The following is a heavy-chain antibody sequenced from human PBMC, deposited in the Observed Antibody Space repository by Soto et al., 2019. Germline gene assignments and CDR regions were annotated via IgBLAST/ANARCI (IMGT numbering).Heavy chain of an antibody. CDR2: SYYSGST. V-gene: IGHV4-31*03. CDR1: GGSITSFNYY. D-gene: IGHD3-9*01. J-gene: IGHJ2*01. Sequence: QVQLQESGPGLVKPSQTLSLTCTVSGGSITSFNYYWNWIRQYPGKGLEWIGYSYYSGSTFYNPSLRSRLVISVDTSKNQFSPSLNSVTAADTAVYYCARLLTPDWYFDLWGRGTLVTVSS. CDR3: ARLLTPDWYFDL.